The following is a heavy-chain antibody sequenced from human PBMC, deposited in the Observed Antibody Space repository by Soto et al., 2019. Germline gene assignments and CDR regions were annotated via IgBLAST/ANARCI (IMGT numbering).Heavy chain of an antibody. V-gene: IGHV4-59*01. CDR2: IYYSGST. D-gene: IGHD3-3*01. Sequence: SETLSLTCTVSGGSISSYYWSWIRQPPGKGLEWIGYIYYSGSTNYNPSLKSRVTISVDTSKNQFSLKLSSVTAADTAVYYCARDRFLECVDPRGSARPIPGPIGGMEVWAQGATVTVSS. J-gene: IGHJ6*02. CDR3: ARDRFLECVDPRGSARPIPGPIGGMEV. CDR1: GGSISSYY.